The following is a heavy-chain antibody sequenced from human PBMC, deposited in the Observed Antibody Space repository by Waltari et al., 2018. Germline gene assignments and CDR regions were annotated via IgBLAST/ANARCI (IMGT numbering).Heavy chain of an antibody. J-gene: IGHJ4*02. D-gene: IGHD5-18*01. V-gene: IGHV1-69*01. Sequence: VQLVQAGAVVRMLGSSVRVSCTPPGGIFIRFAIVRVRQAPRRALQWVGGVPRCSGQGGTGMGGVSPNEGTAITTRKCQVTVTITVDGCRTADYVELCSLRAEDTADNCCAREGDTYGVLEYWGQGTLVTVSS. CDR2: VSPNEGTA. CDR1: GGIFIRFA. CDR3: AREGDTYGVLEY.